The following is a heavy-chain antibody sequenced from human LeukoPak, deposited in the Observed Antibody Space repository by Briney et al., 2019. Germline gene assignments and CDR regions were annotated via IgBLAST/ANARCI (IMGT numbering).Heavy chain of an antibody. CDR1: GYTFTGYY. Sequence: ASAKVSCKASGYTFTGYYMHWVRQAPGQGLEWMGWINPNSGGTNYAQKFQGRVTMTRDTSISTAYMELSRLRSDDTAVYYCARVRTAGYCSSTSCQGDYYYMDVWGKGTTVTVSS. J-gene: IGHJ6*03. CDR2: INPNSGGT. CDR3: ARVRTAGYCSSTSCQGDYYYMDV. V-gene: IGHV1-2*02. D-gene: IGHD2-2*01.